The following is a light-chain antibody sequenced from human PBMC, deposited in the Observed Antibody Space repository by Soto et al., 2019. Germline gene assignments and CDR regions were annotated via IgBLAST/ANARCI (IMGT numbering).Light chain of an antibody. CDR2: DTS. Sequence: EIVLTQSPATLSLSPGERATLSCGASQSVTRSYLAWYQQKPVLPPRILVYDTSTRATGIPDRLSGSGSATDVTITNSRLEPEDFAVYYCQQYGSSPFTFGPGTKVDIK. V-gene: IGKV3D-20*01. CDR1: QSVTRSY. CDR3: QQYGSSPFT. J-gene: IGKJ3*01.